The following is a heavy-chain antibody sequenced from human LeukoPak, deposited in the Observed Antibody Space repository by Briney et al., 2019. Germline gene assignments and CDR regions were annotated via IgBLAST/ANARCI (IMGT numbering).Heavy chain of an antibody. CDR2: IYYSGST. V-gene: IGHV4-39*07. CDR1: GGSISSSSYY. CDR3: AHIAVAGARYFDY. Sequence: SETLSLTCTVSGGSISSSSYYWGWFRQPPGKRLEWIGSIYYSGSTYYNPSFKSRVTISVDTSKNQCSLKLSSVTAADTAVYYCAHIAVAGARYFDYWGQGTLVTVSS. J-gene: IGHJ4*02. D-gene: IGHD6-19*01.